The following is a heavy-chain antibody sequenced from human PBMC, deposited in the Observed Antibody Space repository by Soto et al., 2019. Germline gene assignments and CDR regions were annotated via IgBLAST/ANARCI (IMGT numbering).Heavy chain of an antibody. J-gene: IGHJ4*02. CDR3: ATMKRARLDS. Sequence: QEQVVQSAPAMKEPGSSVKVSCRASGIMSSGYGFSWVRQAPGQGLEWVGMINPILDSTHYAQNLQGRVSLTVDKSRDTAYLEVTSLRLEGTAIYFCATMKRARLDSWGRGTVVTVSS. V-gene: IGHV1-69*09. CDR2: INPILDST. CDR1: GIMSSGYG. D-gene: IGHD6-25*01.